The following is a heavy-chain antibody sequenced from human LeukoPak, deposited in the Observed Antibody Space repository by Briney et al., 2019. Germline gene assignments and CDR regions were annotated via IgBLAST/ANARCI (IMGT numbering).Heavy chain of an antibody. J-gene: IGHJ5*02. CDR3: ARLVSGYPNWFDP. Sequence: GGSLRLSCVASGFTFTNYAMTWVRQAPGKGLEWVSVMSGSGGSAYYADSVRGRFTISRDNSRNTLSLQMTSLRGEDTAIYYCARLVSGYPNWFDPWGQGTLVTVSS. CDR1: GFTFTNYA. CDR2: MSGSGGSA. D-gene: IGHD3-3*01. V-gene: IGHV3-23*01.